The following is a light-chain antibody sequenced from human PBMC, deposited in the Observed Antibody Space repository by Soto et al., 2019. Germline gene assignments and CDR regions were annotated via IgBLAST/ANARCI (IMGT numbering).Light chain of an antibody. CDR1: RRVPTT. V-gene: IGKV3-15*01. Sequence: EVVMTQSPATLSLSPGERATLSCTAGRRVPTTMAWCQQKPGAALRILIYGASTRATGIPARFSGSGSGRDFTITIRSLQSEDFAVYYCQQYNNWPPWKFGRGTKVDIK. J-gene: IGKJ1*01. CDR3: QQYNNWPPWK. CDR2: GAS.